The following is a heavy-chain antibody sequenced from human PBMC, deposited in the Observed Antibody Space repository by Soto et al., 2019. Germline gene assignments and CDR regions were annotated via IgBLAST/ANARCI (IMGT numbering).Heavy chain of an antibody. CDR2: ISVYNGNT. D-gene: IGHD6-13*01. CDR3: ARDVASAGTTWFDT. CDR1: SYTFTRYG. J-gene: IGHJ5*02. Sequence: XSVKGSCKASSYTFTRYGINWGRQAPGQGLEWMGWISVYNGNTNYAQNLQGRVTMTTDTSTTTAYMEVRSLRSDDTAVYYCARDVASAGTTWFDTWGQGTPVTVSS. V-gene: IGHV1-18*01.